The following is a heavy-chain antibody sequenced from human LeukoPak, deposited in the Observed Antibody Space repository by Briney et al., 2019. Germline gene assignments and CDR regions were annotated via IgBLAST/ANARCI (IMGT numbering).Heavy chain of an antibody. D-gene: IGHD1-26*01. CDR3: SVGLTPVAYFDY. J-gene: IGHJ4*02. CDR1: GGTFSSYA. Sequence: ASVKVSCKASGGTFSSYAISWVRQAPGQGLEWMGGIIPIFGTANYAQRFQGRVTITTDESTGTAYMELSSLRSEDTAVYYCSVGLTPVAYFDYWGQGTLVTVSS. CDR2: IIPIFGTA. V-gene: IGHV1-69*05.